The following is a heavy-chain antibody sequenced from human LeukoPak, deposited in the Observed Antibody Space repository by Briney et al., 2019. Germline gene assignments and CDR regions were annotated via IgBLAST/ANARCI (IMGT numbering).Heavy chain of an antibody. V-gene: IGHV1-2*06. CDR2: INPNSGGT. CDR3: ARVLYVWGSRIVIPFRY. J-gene: IGHJ4*02. Sequence: ASVKVSCKASGYTFTGYYMHWVRQAPGQGLEWMGRINPNSGGTNYAQKFQGRVTMTRDTSISTAYMELSRLRSDDTSVYYCARVLYVWGSRIVIPFRYWGQGTLVTVSS. CDR1: GYTFTGYY. D-gene: IGHD3-16*02.